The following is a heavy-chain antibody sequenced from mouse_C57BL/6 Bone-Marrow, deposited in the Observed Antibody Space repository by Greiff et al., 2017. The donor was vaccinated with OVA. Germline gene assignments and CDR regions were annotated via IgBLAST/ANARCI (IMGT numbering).Heavy chain of an antibody. CDR2: IHPSDSDT. CDR1: GYTFTSYW. V-gene: IGHV1-74*01. J-gene: IGHJ2*01. D-gene: IGHD1-1*01. CDR3: AIGEDGSSPGY. Sequence: QVQLQQPGAELVKPGASVKVSCKASGYTFTSYWMHWVKQRPGQGLEWIGRIHPSDSDTNYNQKFKGKATLTVDKSSSTAYMQLSRLTSEDSAVYYCAIGEDGSSPGYWGQGTTRTVSS.